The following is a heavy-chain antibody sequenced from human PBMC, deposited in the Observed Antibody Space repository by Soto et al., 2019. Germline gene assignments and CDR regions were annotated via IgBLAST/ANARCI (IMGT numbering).Heavy chain of an antibody. CDR2: IKQDGSEK. CDR3: ARDRVGYSSGWLGAYYYYGMDV. D-gene: IGHD6-19*01. V-gene: IGHV3-7*01. Sequence: LRLSCAASGFTFSSYWMSWVRQAPGKGLEWVANIKQDGSEKYYVDSVKGRFTISRDNAKNSLYLQMNSLRAEDTAVYYCARDRVGYSSGWLGAYYYYGMDVWGQGTTVTVSS. CDR1: GFTFSSYW. J-gene: IGHJ6*02.